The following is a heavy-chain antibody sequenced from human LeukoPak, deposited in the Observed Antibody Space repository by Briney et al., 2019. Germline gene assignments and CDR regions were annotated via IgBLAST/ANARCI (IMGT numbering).Heavy chain of an antibody. CDR3: AAIDSSGDFCFDY. CDR1: GGSFRGYY. Sequence: SETLSLTCAVYGGSFRGYYWSWIRKPPGKGLEWIREINQRGSTNYNPTLKSRVTLSVDTSTNQFSLKLSSVTAADTAVYYCAAIDSSGDFCFDYWGQGTLVTVSS. D-gene: IGHD3-22*01. J-gene: IGHJ4*02. V-gene: IGHV4-34*01. CDR2: INQRGST.